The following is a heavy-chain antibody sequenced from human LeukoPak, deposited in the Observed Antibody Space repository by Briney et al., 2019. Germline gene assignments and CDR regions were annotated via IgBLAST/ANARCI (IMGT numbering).Heavy chain of an antibody. V-gene: IGHV3-21*01. J-gene: IGHJ4*02. CDR2: ISTSSSYI. D-gene: IGHD5-12*01. CDR3: ARVGGNIVTTTEGYFDY. Sequence: GGSLRLSCAASGFTFSNYGMNWVRQAPGKGLEWVSSISTSSSYIYYADSVKGRFTISRDNAKNSLYLQMNSLRAEDTAVYYCARVGGNIVTTTEGYFDYWGQGTLVTVPS. CDR1: GFTFSNYG.